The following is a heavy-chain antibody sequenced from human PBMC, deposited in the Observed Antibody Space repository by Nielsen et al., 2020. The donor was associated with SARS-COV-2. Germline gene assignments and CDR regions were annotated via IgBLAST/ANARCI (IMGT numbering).Heavy chain of an antibody. CDR2: INHSGST. D-gene: IGHD2-2*01. CDR1: GGSFSGYY. J-gene: IGHJ5*02. CDR3: ARFLGYCSSTSRSSGGFDP. Sequence: SETLSLTCAVYGGSFSGYYWSWIRQPPGKGLEWIGEINHSGSTNYNPSLKSRVTISVDTSKNQFSLKLSSVTAADTAVYYCARFLGYCSSTSRSSGGFDPWGQGTLVTVSS. V-gene: IGHV4-34*01.